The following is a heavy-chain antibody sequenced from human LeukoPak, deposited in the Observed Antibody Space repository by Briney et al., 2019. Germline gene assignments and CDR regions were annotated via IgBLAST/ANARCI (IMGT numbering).Heavy chain of an antibody. J-gene: IGHJ4*02. CDR2: IYYSGIT. CDR1: GDSISSRSYY. V-gene: IGHV4-39*01. Sequence: PSETLSLTCTVSGDSISSRSYYWGWIRQPPGKGLEWIGSIYYSGITYYNPSLKSRVTISVGTSKNQFSLKLSSVTAADTAVYYCARVGVVLDYWGQGTLVTVSS. D-gene: IGHD3-16*01. CDR3: ARVGVVLDY.